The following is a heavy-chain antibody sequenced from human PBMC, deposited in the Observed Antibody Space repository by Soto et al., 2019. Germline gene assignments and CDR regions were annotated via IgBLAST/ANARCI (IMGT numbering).Heavy chain of an antibody. CDR1: GGSISSSSYY. V-gene: IGHV4-39*01. J-gene: IGHJ4*02. D-gene: IGHD2-21*02. CDR2: IYYSGST. Sequence: SETLSLTCTVSGGSISSSSYYWGWIRQPPGKGLEWIGSIYYSGSTYYNPSLKSRVTISVDTSKNQFSLKLSSVTAADTAVYYCARRGGDWYFDYWGQGTLVTVSS. CDR3: ARRGGDWYFDY.